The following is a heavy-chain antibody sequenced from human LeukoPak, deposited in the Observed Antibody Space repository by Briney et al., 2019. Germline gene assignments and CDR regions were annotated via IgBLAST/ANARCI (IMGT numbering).Heavy chain of an antibody. J-gene: IGHJ4*02. Sequence: GGSLRPSGAASGFTFSNYAMSWVRQPPGKGLEWVSAISANGGGTYYADSVKGRFTISRDNSKNTLYLQMNSLRAEDTAVYYCTKDTSAYWGQGTLVTVSS. CDR2: ISANGGGT. CDR1: GFTFSNYA. V-gene: IGHV3-23*01. CDR3: TKDTSAY. D-gene: IGHD1-26*01.